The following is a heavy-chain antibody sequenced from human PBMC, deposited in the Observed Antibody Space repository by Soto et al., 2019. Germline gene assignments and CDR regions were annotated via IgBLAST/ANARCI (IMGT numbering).Heavy chain of an antibody. CDR3: ARIGGITMVRGPMGRFDWFDP. V-gene: IGHV1-8*01. D-gene: IGHD3-10*01. Sequence: ASVKVSCKTSEYTFSRYDINWVRQATGQGLEWMGWMNPNSGNTGYAQKFQGRVTMTRNTSISTAYMELSSLRSEDTAVYYCARIGGITMVRGPMGRFDWFDPWGQGTLVTVSS. J-gene: IGHJ5*02. CDR2: MNPNSGNT. CDR1: EYTFSRYD.